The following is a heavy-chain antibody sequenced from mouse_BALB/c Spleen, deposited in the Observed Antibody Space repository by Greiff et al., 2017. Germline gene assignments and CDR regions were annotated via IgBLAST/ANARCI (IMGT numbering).Heavy chain of an antibody. J-gene: IGHJ3*01. CDR1: GFTFSSFG. CDR3: ARSYYGNYEFAY. V-gene: IGHV5-17*02. Sequence: EVQLQESGGGLVQPGGSRKLSCAASGFTFSSFGLHWVRQAPEKGLEWVAYISSGSSTIYYADTVKGRFTISRDNPKNTLFLQMTSLRSEDTAMYYCARSYYGNYEFAYWGQGTLVTVSA. D-gene: IGHD2-1*01. CDR2: ISSGSSTI.